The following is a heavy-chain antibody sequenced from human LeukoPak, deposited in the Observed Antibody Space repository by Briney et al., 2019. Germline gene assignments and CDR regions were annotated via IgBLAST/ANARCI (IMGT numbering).Heavy chain of an antibody. D-gene: IGHD3-22*01. V-gene: IGHV4-61*01. CDR1: GGSVSSGSYY. CDR3: ASGVGDSSGYYVYRYWFDP. CDR2: IYYSGST. Sequence: SETLSLTCTVSGGSVSSGSYYWSWIRQPPGKGLEWIGYIYYSGSTNYNPSLKSRVTISVDTSKNQFSLKLSSVTAADTAVYYCASGVGDSSGYYVYRYWFDPWGQGTLVTVSS. J-gene: IGHJ5*02.